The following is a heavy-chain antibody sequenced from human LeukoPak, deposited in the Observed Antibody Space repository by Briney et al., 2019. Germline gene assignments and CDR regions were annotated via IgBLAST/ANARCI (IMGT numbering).Heavy chain of an antibody. CDR2: MWYDGRNK. V-gene: IGHV3-33*01. J-gene: IGHJ3*02. CDR3: ARVGDMEAFDI. D-gene: IGHD3-16*01. CDR1: GFTLSSFG. Sequence: PGRSLRLSCAASGFTLSSFGMVWVRQAPGKGLESVTLMWYDGRNKYYADSVKGRFTISRDNSKNTVYLQMNSLRGEDTAVYYCARVGDMEAFDIWGQGTRVTVSS.